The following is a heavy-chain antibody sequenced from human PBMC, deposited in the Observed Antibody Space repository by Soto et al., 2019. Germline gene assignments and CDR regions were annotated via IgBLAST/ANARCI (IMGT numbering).Heavy chain of an antibody. J-gene: IGHJ4*02. CDR3: ARDPGGYYFDY. CDR2: IWYDGSNK. V-gene: IGHV3-33*01. CDR1: GFTFSSYG. D-gene: IGHD3-3*01. Sequence: QVQLVESGGGVVQPGRSLRLSCAASGFTFSSYGMHWVRQAPGKGLEWVAVIWYDGSNKYYADSVKGRFTISRDNSKNTLYLQMNSLRAEDTAMYYCARDPGGYYFDYWGQGTLVTVSS.